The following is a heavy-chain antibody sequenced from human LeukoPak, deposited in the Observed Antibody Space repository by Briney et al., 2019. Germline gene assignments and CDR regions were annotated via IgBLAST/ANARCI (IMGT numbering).Heavy chain of an antibody. CDR1: GGSISSGGYY. J-gene: IGHJ4*02. V-gene: IGHV4-31*03. CDR3: ASFSWGLNYGFDY. Sequence: PSETLSLTCTVSGGSISSGGYYWSWIRQHPGKGLEWIGYIYYSGSTYYNPSLKSRVTISVDTSKNQFSLKLSSVTAADTAVYYRASFSWGLNYGFDYWGQGTLVTVSS. D-gene: IGHD4-11*01. CDR2: IYYSGST.